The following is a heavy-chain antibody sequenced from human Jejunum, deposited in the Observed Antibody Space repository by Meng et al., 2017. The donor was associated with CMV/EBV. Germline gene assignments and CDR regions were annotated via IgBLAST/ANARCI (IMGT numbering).Heavy chain of an antibody. CDR3: ARPSSIKGLDY. D-gene: IGHD2-21*01. V-gene: IGHV5-51*01. Sequence: SCKGSGYSFTHYWIGWVRQMPGKGLEWMGIIYPGDSDTTYSPSFQGQVTISADKSISTAYLQWSSLKASDTAMYYCARPSSIKGLDYWGQGTLVTVSS. J-gene: IGHJ4*02. CDR1: GYSFTHYW. CDR2: IYPGDSDT.